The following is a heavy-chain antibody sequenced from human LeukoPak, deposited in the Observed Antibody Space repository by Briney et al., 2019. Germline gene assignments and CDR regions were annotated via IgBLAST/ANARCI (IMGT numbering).Heavy chain of an antibody. Sequence: QAGGSLRLSCAASGFTFSSYGMHWVRQAPGKGLEWVAFIRYDGSNKYYADSVKGRFTISRDNSKNTLYLQMNSLRAEDTAVYYCARGVRYNWNDGPPHFDYWGQGTLVTVSS. J-gene: IGHJ4*02. V-gene: IGHV3-30*02. CDR3: ARGVRYNWNDGPPHFDY. D-gene: IGHD1-20*01. CDR1: GFTFSSYG. CDR2: IRYDGSNK.